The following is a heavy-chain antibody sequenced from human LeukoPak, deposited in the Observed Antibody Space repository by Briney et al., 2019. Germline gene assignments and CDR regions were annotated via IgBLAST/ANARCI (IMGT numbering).Heavy chain of an antibody. J-gene: IGHJ4*02. V-gene: IGHV6-1*01. D-gene: IGHD6-19*01. CDR3: AGALAVASKTAYLDS. Sequence: SQTLSLTCAISGDSVSSNRASWNWIRQSPSRGLEWLGRTYYRSKWFNDYEVSVKSRISINPDTSKNQFSLQPNSVTPEDTAVYYCAGALAVASKTAYLDSWGQGTLVTVSS. CDR1: GDSVSSNRAS. CDR2: TYYRSKWFN.